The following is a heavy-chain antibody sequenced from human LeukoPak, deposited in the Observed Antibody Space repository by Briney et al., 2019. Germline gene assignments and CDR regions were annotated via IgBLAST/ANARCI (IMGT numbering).Heavy chain of an antibody. Sequence: SETLSLTCAVYGGSFSGYYWSWIRQPPGKGLEWIGEINHSGSTNYNPSLKSRVTISVDTSKNQFSLKLSSVTAVDTAVYYCARGGESYGRNWFDPWGQGTLVTVSS. CDR1: GGSFSGYY. J-gene: IGHJ5*02. CDR2: INHSGST. D-gene: IGHD1-26*01. V-gene: IGHV4-34*01. CDR3: ARGGESYGRNWFDP.